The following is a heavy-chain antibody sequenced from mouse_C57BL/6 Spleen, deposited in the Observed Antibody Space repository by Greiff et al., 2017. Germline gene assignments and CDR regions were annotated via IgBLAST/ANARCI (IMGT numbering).Heavy chain of an antibody. Sequence: VQLQQPGPELVKPGASVKISCKASGYTFTDYYMNWVKQSHGKSLEWIGDINPNNGGTSYNQKFKGKATLTVDQSSNTAYMELRSLTSEDSSVYYCARGGVRGYAMDYWGQGTSVTVSS. V-gene: IGHV1-26*01. CDR2: INPNNGGT. J-gene: IGHJ4*01. CDR1: GYTFTDYY. CDR3: ARGGVRGYAMDY. D-gene: IGHD5-1*01.